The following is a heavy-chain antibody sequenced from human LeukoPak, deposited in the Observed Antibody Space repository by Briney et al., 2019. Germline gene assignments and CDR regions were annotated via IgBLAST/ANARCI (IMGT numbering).Heavy chain of an antibody. CDR2: ISAYNGNT. CDR1: GYTFTSYG. J-gene: IGHJ5*02. Sequence: ASVKVSCKASGYTFTSYGISWVRQAPGQGLEWMGWISAYNGNTNYAQKLQGRVSMTRDTSISTAYMELASLTSDDTAVYYCARAGGRSWFDPWGQGTLVTVSS. D-gene: IGHD1-26*01. V-gene: IGHV1-18*01. CDR3: ARAGGRSWFDP.